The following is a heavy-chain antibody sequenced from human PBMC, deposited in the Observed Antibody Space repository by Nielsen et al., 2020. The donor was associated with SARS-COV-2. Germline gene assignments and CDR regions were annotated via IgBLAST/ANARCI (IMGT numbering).Heavy chain of an antibody. CDR3: ARGHAGGGALHLDY. CDR1: GGTFSSYA. V-gene: IGHV1-69*04. CDR2: IIPILGIA. Sequence: SVKVSCKASGGTFSSYAISWVRQAPGQGLEWMGRIIPILGIANYAQKFQGRVTMTRDTSTSTVYMELSSLRSEDTAVYYCARGHAGGGALHLDYWGQGTLVTVSS. J-gene: IGHJ4*02. D-gene: IGHD1-26*01.